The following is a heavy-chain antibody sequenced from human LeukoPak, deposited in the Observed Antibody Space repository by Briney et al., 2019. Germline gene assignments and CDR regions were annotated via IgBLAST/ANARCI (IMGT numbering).Heavy chain of an antibody. CDR1: GYTFTSYG. CDR3: ARDSVAMSTIRDFGY. J-gene: IGHJ4*02. V-gene: IGHV1-18*01. CDR2: ISAYNGET. Sequence: GASVPVSCKASGYTFTSYGFSWVRQAPGRGLEWMGWISAYNGETNYAQKLQGRVTMTTDTSTSTAYMELRSLRSDDTAVYYCARDSVAMSTIRDFGYWGQGTLVSVSS. D-gene: IGHD5-24*01.